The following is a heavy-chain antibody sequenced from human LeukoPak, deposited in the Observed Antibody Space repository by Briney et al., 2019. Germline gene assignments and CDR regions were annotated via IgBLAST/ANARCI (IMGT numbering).Heavy chain of an antibody. D-gene: IGHD5-24*01. CDR1: GFTFSSYA. V-gene: IGHV3-30*04. CDR3: ARDRDPPYYYYGMDV. Sequence: GRSLRLSCAASGFTFSSYAMHWVRQAPGKGLEWVAVISYDGSNKYYADSVKGRFTISRGNSKNTLYLQMNSLRAEDTAVYYCARDRDPPYYYYGMDVWGQGTTVTVSS. CDR2: ISYDGSNK. J-gene: IGHJ6*02.